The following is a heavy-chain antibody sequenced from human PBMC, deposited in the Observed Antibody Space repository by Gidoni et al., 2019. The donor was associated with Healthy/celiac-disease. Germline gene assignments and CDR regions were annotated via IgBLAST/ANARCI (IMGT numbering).Heavy chain of an antibody. CDR2: IIPIFGTA. D-gene: IGHD2-2*01. Sequence: QVQLVQSGAEVQKPGSSVKVSCKASGGTFSRYAIRWVRQAPGQGLEWMGGIIPIFGTANYAQKFQGRVTISADESTSTAYMELSSLRSEDTAVYYWARDDCSSTSCSKGGDYWGQGTLVTVSS. CDR1: GGTFSRYA. CDR3: ARDDCSSTSCSKGGDY. V-gene: IGHV1-69*01. J-gene: IGHJ4*02.